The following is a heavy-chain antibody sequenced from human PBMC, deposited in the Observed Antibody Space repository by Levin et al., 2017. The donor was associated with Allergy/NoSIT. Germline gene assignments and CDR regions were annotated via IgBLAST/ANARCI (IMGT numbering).Heavy chain of an antibody. J-gene: IGHJ4*02. CDR2: ISSSGSTI. V-gene: IGHV3-48*03. D-gene: IGHD3-3*01. CDR1: GFTFSSYE. Sequence: HGGSLRLSCAASGFTFSSYEMNWVRQAPGKGLEWVSYISSSGSTIYYADSVKGRFTISRDNAKNSLYLQMNSLRAEDTAVYYCARQLGNFWSGYNYFDYWGQGTLVTVSS. CDR3: ARQLGNFWSGYNYFDY.